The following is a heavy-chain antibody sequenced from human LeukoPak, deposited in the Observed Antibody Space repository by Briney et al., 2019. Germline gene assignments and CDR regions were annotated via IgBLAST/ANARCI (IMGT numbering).Heavy chain of an antibody. V-gene: IGHV3-48*04. CDR2: ISSSGSTI. CDR1: GFTFSSYW. D-gene: IGHD3-22*01. Sequence: GGSLRLSCAASGFTFSSYWIHWVRQAPGKGLEWVSYISSSGSTIYYADSVKGRFTISRDNAKNSLYLQMNSLRAEDTAVYYCARLPPYYYDSSGYGGFDYWGQGTLVTVSS. CDR3: ARLPPYYYDSSGYGGFDY. J-gene: IGHJ4*02.